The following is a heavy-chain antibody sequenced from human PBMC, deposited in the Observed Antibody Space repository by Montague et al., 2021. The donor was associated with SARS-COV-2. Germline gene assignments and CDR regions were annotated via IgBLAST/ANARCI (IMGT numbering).Heavy chain of an antibody. CDR2: INHSGST. Sequence: SETLSLTCAVYGGSFSDYYWSWIRQPPGKGLEWIGEINHSGSTNYNPSLRSRVTISVDTSKNQFSLKLSAVTAADTAVYYRARGAPTISMILVVMTRAGWYFDLWGRGTLVTVSS. J-gene: IGHJ2*01. CDR1: GGSFSDYY. D-gene: IGHD3-22*01. CDR3: ARGAPTISMILVVMTRAGWYFDL. V-gene: IGHV4-34*01.